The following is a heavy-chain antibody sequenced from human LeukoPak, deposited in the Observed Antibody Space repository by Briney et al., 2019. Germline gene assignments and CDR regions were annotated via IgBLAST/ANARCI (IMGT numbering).Heavy chain of an antibody. CDR3: ARARGVLHYDFWSGYTD. Sequence: ASVKVSCKASGYTFTGYYMHWVRQAPGQGLEWMGWINPNSGGTNYAQKFQGWVTMTRDTSISTAYMELSRLRSDDTAVYYCARARGVLHYDFWSGYTDWGQGTLVTVSS. CDR1: GYTFTGYY. V-gene: IGHV1-2*04. CDR2: INPNSGGT. D-gene: IGHD3-3*01. J-gene: IGHJ4*02.